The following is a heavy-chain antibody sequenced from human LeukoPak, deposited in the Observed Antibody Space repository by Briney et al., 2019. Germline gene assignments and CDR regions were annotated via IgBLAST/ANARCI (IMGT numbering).Heavy chain of an antibody. J-gene: IGHJ4*02. CDR3: ARSYCSSTSCYQFDY. Sequence: ASVKVSCKASGYTFTSYGISWVRQAPGQGLEWMGWISAYNGNTNYAQKFQGRVTITADKSTSTAYMELSSLRSEDTAVYYCARSYCSSTSCYQFDYWGQGTLVTVSS. V-gene: IGHV1-18*01. CDR2: ISAYNGNT. CDR1: GYTFTSYG. D-gene: IGHD2-2*01.